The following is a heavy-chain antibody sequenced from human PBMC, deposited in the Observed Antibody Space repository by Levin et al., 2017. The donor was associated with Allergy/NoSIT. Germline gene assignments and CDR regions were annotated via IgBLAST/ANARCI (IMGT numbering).Heavy chain of an antibody. J-gene: IGHJ5*02. Sequence: RGESLRLSCAASGFTVSSNYMSWVRQAPGKGLEWVSVIYSGGSTYYADSVKGRFTISRDNSKNTLYLQMNSLRAEDTAVYYCARLKRGSQASYYDITRAGPWFDPWGQGTLVTVSS. CDR2: IYSGGST. CDR3: ARLKRGSQASYYDITRAGPWFDP. CDR1: GFTVSSNY. D-gene: IGHD3-9*01. V-gene: IGHV3-53*01.